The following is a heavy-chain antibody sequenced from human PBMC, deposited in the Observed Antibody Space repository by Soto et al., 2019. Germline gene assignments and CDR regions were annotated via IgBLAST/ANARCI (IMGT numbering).Heavy chain of an antibody. CDR1: GFTFNSYG. V-gene: IGHV3-30*18. D-gene: IGHD6-19*01. Sequence: VGSLRLSCVASGFTFNSYGMYWVRQAPGKGLEWVAVISSDGSNKYYADSVKGRFTISRDNSKNTLYLQMNSLRAEDTAVYFCAKDPVAVAGNNYYRMDVWGQGTTVTVSS. J-gene: IGHJ6*02. CDR2: ISSDGSNK. CDR3: AKDPVAVAGNNYYRMDV.